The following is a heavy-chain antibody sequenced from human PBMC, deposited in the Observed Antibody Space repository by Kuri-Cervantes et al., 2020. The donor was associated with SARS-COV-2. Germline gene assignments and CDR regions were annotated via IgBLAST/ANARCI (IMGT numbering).Heavy chain of an antibody. CDR3: ARNPGVGGFDWLLKAGYYCYYMDV. CDR1: ETTFPNYD. Sequence: ASVKVSCKAPETTFPNYDINWVRQATGQGLEWMGMVKTNSGNTLYAQILQGRVTMTTDTSTSTAYMELRSLRSDDTAVYYCARNPGVGGFDWLLKAGYYCYYMDVWGKGTTVTVSS. D-gene: IGHD3-9*01. J-gene: IGHJ6*03. V-gene: IGHV1-8*01. CDR2: VKTNSGNT.